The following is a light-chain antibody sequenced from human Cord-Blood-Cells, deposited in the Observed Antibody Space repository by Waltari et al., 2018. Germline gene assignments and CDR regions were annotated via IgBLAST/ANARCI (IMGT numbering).Light chain of an antibody. CDR2: EVS. CDR3: CSYAGSSTYV. CDR1: SSDVGSYNL. Sequence: QSALTPPASVSGPPGQAITISCTGTSSDVGSYNLVSWYQQHPGKAPKLMIYEVSKRPSGVSNRFSGSKSGNTASLTISGLQAEDEADYYCCSYAGSSTYVFGTGTKVTVL. V-gene: IGLV2-23*02. J-gene: IGLJ1*01.